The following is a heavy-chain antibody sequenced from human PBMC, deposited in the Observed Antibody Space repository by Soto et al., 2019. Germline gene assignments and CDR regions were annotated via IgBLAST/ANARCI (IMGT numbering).Heavy chain of an antibody. CDR1: GYTFTSYG. Sequence: ASVKVSCKASGYTFTSYGISWVRQAPGQGLEWMGWISAYNGNTNYAQKLQGRVTMTTDTSTSTAYMELRSLRSDDTAVYYCARPISNFYYYYGMDVWGQGTTVTVSS. J-gene: IGHJ6*02. CDR3: ARPISNFYYYYGMDV. CDR2: ISAYNGNT. V-gene: IGHV1-18*01. D-gene: IGHD3-3*02.